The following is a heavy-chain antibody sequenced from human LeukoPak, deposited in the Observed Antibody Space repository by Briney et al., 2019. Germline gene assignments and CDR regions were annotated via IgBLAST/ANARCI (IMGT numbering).Heavy chain of an antibody. J-gene: IGHJ4*02. CDR2: IIPILGIA. Sequence: ASVKVSCKASGGTFSSYAISWVRQAPGQGLEWMGRIIPILGIANYAQKFQGRVTITADKSTTTAYMELSSLRSEDTAVYYCARIYSAYHKSDDINDYWGQGTLVTVSS. CDR3: ARIYSAYHKSDDINDY. D-gene: IGHD3-22*01. CDR1: GGTFSSYA. V-gene: IGHV1-69*04.